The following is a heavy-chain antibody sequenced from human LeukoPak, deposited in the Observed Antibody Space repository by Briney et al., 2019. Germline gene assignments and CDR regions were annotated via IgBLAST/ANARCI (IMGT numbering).Heavy chain of an antibody. CDR1: GFTFSSYA. D-gene: IGHD6-13*01. J-gene: IGHJ3*02. V-gene: IGHV3-30*04. CDR2: ISYDGSNK. CDR3: AREVRRSSWYRGAFDI. Sequence: GSLRLSCAASGFTFSSYAMHWVRQAPGKGLEWVAVISYDGSNKYYADSVKGRFTISRDNSKNTLYLQMNSLRAEDTAVYYCAREVRRSSWYRGAFDIWGQGTMVTVSS.